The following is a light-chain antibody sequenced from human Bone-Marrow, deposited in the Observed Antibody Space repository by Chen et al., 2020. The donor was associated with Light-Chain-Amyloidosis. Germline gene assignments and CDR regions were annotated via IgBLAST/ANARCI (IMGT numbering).Light chain of an antibody. Sequence: SYELTQPPSVSVSPGQTARITCSGDDLPTKYAYWCQQKPGQAPVLVINRDTERPSGISERFSGSSSGTTATLTISGVQAEDEADYHCQSADSSGTYEVIFGGGTKLTVL. CDR1: DLPTKY. CDR2: RDT. V-gene: IGLV3-25*03. J-gene: IGLJ2*01. CDR3: QSADSSGTYEVI.